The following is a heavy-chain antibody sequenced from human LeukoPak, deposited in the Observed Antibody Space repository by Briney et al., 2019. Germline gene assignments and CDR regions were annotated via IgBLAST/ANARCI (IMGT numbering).Heavy chain of an antibody. J-gene: IGHJ2*01. CDR3: ASTAVEMATILDWYFDL. Sequence: PSETLSLTCTVSGGSISSYYWSWLRQPPGKGLEWIGYIYYSGSTNYNPSLKSRVTISVDTSKNQFSLKLSSVTAADTAVYYCASTAVEMATILDWYFDLWGRGTLVTVSS. CDR2: IYYSGST. D-gene: IGHD5-24*01. CDR1: GGSISSYY. V-gene: IGHV4-59*01.